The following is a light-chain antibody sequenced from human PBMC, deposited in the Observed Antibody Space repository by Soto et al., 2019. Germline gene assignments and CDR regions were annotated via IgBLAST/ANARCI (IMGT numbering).Light chain of an antibody. CDR3: QQYNNWVT. CDR1: QSVSSN. V-gene: IGKV3-15*01. CDR2: GAS. J-gene: IGKJ1*01. Sequence: EIVMTQSPATLSVSPGERATLSCRASQSVSSNLAWYQQKPGQAPRLLIYGASTRATRIPARFSCSGSGTAVTLAISSLQSENFAVYYCQQYNNWVTFGDGIKVEIK.